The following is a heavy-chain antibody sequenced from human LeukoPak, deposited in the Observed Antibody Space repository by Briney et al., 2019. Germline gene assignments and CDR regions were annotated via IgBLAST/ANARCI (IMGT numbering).Heavy chain of an antibody. D-gene: IGHD6-25*01. CDR2: IVSYGGDT. Sequence: GGSLRLSCSASGFTFSNRAMHWVRQAPGKGLEYVSGIVSYGGDTYYADSVKARFTISRDNAKNTVYLHMGSLRAEDMAVYYCAKGGGAAAWYYMDVWGQGTTVIVSS. J-gene: IGHJ6*03. CDR3: AKGGGAAAWYYMDV. V-gene: IGHV3-64*02. CDR1: GFTFSNRA.